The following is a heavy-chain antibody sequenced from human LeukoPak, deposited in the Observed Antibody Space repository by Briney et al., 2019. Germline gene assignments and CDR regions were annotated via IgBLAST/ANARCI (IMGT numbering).Heavy chain of an antibody. CDR3: ARSDIIVVIYDY. D-gene: IGHD3-22*01. J-gene: IGHJ4*02. CDR2: INPNSGGT. V-gene: IGHV1-2*02. Sequence: ASVKVSCKASGYTFTSYYMHWVRQAPGQGLEWMGWINPNSGGTNYAQKFQGRVTMTRDTSISTAYMELSRLRSDDTAVYYCARSDIIVVIYDYWGQGTLVTVSS. CDR1: GYTFTSYY.